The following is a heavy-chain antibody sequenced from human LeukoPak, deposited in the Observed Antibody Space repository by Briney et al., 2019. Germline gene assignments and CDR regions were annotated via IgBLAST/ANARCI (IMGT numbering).Heavy chain of an antibody. CDR3: ARHGDIVPFSVYYDSSGGDAFDI. Sequence: SETLSLTCAVYGGSFSGYYWSWIRQPPGKGLEWIGYIYYSGSTNYNPSLKSRVTISVDTSKNQFSLKLSSVTAADTAVYYCARHGDIVPFSVYYDSSGGDAFDIWGQGTMVTVSS. CDR2: IYYSGST. D-gene: IGHD3-22*01. CDR1: GGSFSGYY. V-gene: IGHV4-59*08. J-gene: IGHJ3*02.